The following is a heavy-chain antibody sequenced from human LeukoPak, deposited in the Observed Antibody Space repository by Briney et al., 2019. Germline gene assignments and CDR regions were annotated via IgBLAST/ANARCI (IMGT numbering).Heavy chain of an antibody. J-gene: IGHJ3*02. CDR3: AKDRAVGPTADAFDI. D-gene: IGHD1-26*01. V-gene: IGHV3-23*01. CDR2: FSASGGDT. Sequence: GGSLRLSCADSGFTFSTYAINWVRQTPGKGLEWVSGFSASGGDTYYADSVKGRFTISRDNSKNTLYLQMNSLRADDTAVYYCAKDRAVGPTADAFDIWGQGTMVTVSS. CDR1: GFTFSTYA.